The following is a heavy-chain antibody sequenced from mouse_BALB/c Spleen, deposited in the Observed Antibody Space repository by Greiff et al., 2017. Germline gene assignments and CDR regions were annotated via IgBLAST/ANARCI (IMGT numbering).Heavy chain of an antibody. CDR2: ISYSGST. CDR1: GYSITSDYA. CDR3: ASGTAMDY. Sequence: EVQLQQSGPGLVKPSQSLSLTCTVTGYSITSDYAWNWIRQFPGNKLEWMGYISYSGSTSYNPSLKSRISITRDTSKNQFFLQLNSVTTEDTATYYCASGTAMDYWGQGTSVTVSS. J-gene: IGHJ4*01. D-gene: IGHD3-3*01. V-gene: IGHV3-2*02.